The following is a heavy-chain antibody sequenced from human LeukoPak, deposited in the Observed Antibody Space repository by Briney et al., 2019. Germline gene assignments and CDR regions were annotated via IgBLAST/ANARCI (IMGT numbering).Heavy chain of an antibody. CDR2: IYTSAST. Sequence: PSETLSLTCTVSGGSVSSGNYYWTWIRQPAGKGLEWIGRIYTSASTNYNPSLKSRVTISVDTSKNQFSLKLTSVTAADTAVYYCVAATLSAYYSYWGQGTLVTVSS. V-gene: IGHV4-61*02. J-gene: IGHJ4*02. CDR1: GGSVSSGNYY. D-gene: IGHD3-3*01. CDR3: VAATLSAYYSY.